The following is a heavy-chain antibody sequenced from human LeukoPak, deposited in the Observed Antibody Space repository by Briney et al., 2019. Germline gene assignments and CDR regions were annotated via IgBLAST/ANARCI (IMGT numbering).Heavy chain of an antibody. CDR1: GFTFSSYE. D-gene: IGHD3-3*01. V-gene: IGHV3-48*03. Sequence: GGSLRLPCAASGFTFSSYEMNWVRQAPGKGLEWVSYISSSGSTTYYADFVKGRFTISRDNAKNSLYLQMNSLRAEDTAVYYCAREASYYNLYYDYWGQGSLVAVSS. CDR3: AREASYYNLYYDY. CDR2: ISSSGSTT. J-gene: IGHJ4*02.